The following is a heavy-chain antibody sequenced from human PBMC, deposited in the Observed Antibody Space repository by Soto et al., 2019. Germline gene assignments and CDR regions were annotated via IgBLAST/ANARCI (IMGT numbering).Heavy chain of an antibody. D-gene: IGHD5-12*01. CDR1: GGTFSSYA. J-gene: IGHJ5*02. V-gene: IGHV1-69*13. Sequence: SVKVSCKASGGTFSSYAISWVRQAPGQGLEWMGGIIPIFGTANYAQKFQGRVTITADESTSTAYMELSSLRSEDTAVYYCARSVDIENWFDPWGQGTLVTVSS. CDR3: ARSVDIENWFDP. CDR2: IIPIFGTA.